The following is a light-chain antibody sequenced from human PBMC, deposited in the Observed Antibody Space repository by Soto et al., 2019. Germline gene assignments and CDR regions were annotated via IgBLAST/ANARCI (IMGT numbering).Light chain of an antibody. CDR2: EVS. J-gene: IGLJ3*02. CDR3: CSYAGTYTLWV. Sequence: QSALTQPASVSGSPGQSITISCTGTNGDVGGYNYVSWYQQHPGKAPKLILYEVSDRPSGISARFSGSKSGNTASLTISGLQAEDEADYYCCSYAGTYTLWVFGGGTKLTVL. V-gene: IGLV2-14*03. CDR1: NGDVGGYNY.